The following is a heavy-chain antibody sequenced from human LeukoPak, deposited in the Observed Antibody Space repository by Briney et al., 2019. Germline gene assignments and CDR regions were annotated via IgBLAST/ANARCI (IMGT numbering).Heavy chain of an antibody. V-gene: IGHV4-34*01. Sequence: SETLSLTCTVSGGSINNYYWSWIRQPPGKGLEWIGEINHSGSTNYNPSLKSRVTISVDTSKNQFSLKLSSVTAADTAVYYCARRGAAYCGGDCRSYYYYYMDVWGKGTTVTVSS. CDR1: GGSINNYY. J-gene: IGHJ6*03. D-gene: IGHD2-21*02. CDR3: ARRGAAYCGGDCRSYYYYYMDV. CDR2: INHSGST.